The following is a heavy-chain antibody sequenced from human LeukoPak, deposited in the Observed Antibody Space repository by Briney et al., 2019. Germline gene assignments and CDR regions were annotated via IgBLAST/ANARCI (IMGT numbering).Heavy chain of an antibody. D-gene: IGHD3-10*01. CDR3: AKDLGLWFGETLFDY. J-gene: IGHJ4*02. V-gene: IGHV3-23*01. CDR1: TFTFSSYA. CDR2: FSGSGGSR. Sequence: PGGSLRLSCAASTFTFSSYAMSWVRQAPGKGLEWVSGFSGSGGSRCYADSMKGRFTISRDNSKNTLYLQMNSLRAEDTAVYYCAKDLGLWFGETLFDYWGQGTLVTVSS.